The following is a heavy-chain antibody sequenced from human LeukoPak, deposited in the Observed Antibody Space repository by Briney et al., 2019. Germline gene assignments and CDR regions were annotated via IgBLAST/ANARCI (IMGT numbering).Heavy chain of an antibody. V-gene: IGHV3-30*18. Sequence: GGSLRLSCAASGFTFSSYGMHWVRQAPGKGLEWVAVISYDGSNKYYADSVRGRFTISRDNSKNTLYLQMNSLRAEDTAVYYCAKSGLNRFDYWGQGTLVTVSS. CDR1: GFTFSSYG. CDR2: ISYDGSNK. CDR3: AKSGLNRFDY. J-gene: IGHJ4*02. D-gene: IGHD2-15*01.